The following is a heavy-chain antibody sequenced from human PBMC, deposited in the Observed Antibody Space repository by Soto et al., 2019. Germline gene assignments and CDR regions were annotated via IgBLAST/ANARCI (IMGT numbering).Heavy chain of an antibody. V-gene: IGHV4-4*07. D-gene: IGHD7-27*01. Sequence: PSETLSLTCTVSGGSVSSYYWSWIRQHAGKGLEWIGRFYTSGNTNYNPSLKSRVTMSLDKSKNQFSLKLSSVTAADSAVYFCASDSTGWFDPWGQGTLVTVSS. J-gene: IGHJ5*02. CDR1: GGSVSSYY. CDR3: ASDSTGWFDP. CDR2: FYTSGNT.